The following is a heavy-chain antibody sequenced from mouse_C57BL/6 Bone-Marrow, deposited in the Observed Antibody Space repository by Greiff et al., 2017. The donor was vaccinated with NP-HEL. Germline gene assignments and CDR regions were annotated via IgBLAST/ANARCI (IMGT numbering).Heavy chain of an antibody. V-gene: IGHV1-54*01. J-gene: IGHJ2*01. Sequence: VQLQQSGAELVRPGTSVKVCCKASGYAFTNYLIEWVKQRPGQGLEWIGVINPGSGGTNYNEKFKGKATLTADKSSSTAYMQLSSLTSEDSAVYFCARSGYDGSDYGGQGTTLTVSS. CDR3: ARSGYDGSDY. CDR1: GYAFTNYL. D-gene: IGHD2-2*01. CDR2: INPGSGGT.